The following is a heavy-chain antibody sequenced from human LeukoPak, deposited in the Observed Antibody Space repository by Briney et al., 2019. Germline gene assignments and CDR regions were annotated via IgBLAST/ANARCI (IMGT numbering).Heavy chain of an antibody. J-gene: IGHJ6*02. V-gene: IGHV4-34*01. CDR2: INHSGST. D-gene: IGHD2-15*01. CDR1: GFTFSDYY. CDR3: ARLQSYCSGGSCYGYYYYYGMDV. Sequence: GSLRLSCAASGFTFSDYYMSWIRRPPGKGVGWVGEINHSGSTNYNPSLKSRVTISVDTSKNQFSLKLSSVTAADTAVYYCARLQSYCSGGSCYGYYYYYGMDVWGQGTTVTVSS.